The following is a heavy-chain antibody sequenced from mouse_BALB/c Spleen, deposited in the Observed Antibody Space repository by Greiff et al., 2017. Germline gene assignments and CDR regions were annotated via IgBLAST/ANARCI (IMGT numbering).Heavy chain of an antibody. Sequence: VQLQQSGAELVKPGASVKLSCTASGFNIKDTYMHWVKQRPEQGLEWIGRIDPANGNTKYDPKFQGKATITADTSSNTAYLQLSSLTSEDTAVYYCAGGGGRGTMDYWGQGTSVTVSS. D-gene: IGHD3-3*01. V-gene: IGHV14-3*02. CDR1: GFNIKDTY. CDR2: IDPANGNT. CDR3: AGGGGRGTMDY. J-gene: IGHJ4*01.